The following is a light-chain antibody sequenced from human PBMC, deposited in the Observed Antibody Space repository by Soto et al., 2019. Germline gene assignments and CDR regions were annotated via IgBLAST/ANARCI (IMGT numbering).Light chain of an antibody. Sequence: EIVMTQSPATLSVSPGERATLSCRASQNVNSNLAWYQQKPGQAPRLHIYGASTRATGIPARFSGSGSGTEFTLTISSLQSEDFAIYYCQQYNNWQWTFGQWTKVEIK. CDR1: QNVNSN. CDR2: GAS. V-gene: IGKV3-15*01. J-gene: IGKJ1*01. CDR3: QQYNNWQWT.